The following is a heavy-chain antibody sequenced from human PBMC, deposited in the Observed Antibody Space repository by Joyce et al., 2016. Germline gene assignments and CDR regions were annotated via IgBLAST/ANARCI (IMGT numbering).Heavy chain of an antibody. J-gene: IGHJ4*02. V-gene: IGHV3-21*01. Sequence: EVQLVESGGGLVKPGGSLRLSFAASGFTFSSYSMSWVGQAPGKGVEWFSSLSSSSSYIKYTDSVKGRFTISRDNAKNSLYLQMNSLRVEDTAVYYCARSSYTNGIFDYWGQGTLVTVSS. CDR1: GFTFSSYS. CDR2: LSSSSSYI. D-gene: IGHD2-8*01. CDR3: ARSSYTNGIFDY.